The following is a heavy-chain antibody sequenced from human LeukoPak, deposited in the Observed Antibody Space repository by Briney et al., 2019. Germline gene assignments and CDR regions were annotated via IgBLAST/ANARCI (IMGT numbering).Heavy chain of an antibody. CDR2: IKQDGSEE. J-gene: IGHJ4*02. CDR3: TREGILAGVDY. V-gene: IGHV3-7*01. CDR1: GFTFTSFW. D-gene: IGHD3-3*02. Sequence: GGSLRLSCAASGFTFTSFWMSWVRLAPGKGLEWVANIKQDGSEENYVDSVKGRFTISRDNAKNSMSLQMNSLRAEDTAVYYCTREGILAGVDYWGQGILVTVSS.